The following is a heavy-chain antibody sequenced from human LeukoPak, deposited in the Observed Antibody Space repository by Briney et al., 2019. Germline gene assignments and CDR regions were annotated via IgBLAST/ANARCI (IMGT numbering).Heavy chain of an antibody. CDR2: IRSKTYGGTA. J-gene: IGHJ4*02. D-gene: IGHD5-12*01. CDR3: TRGLEGFTAYDDF. Sequence: PGGSLRLSCRASGFSVGGYAMSWVRQAPGKGLEWVGFIRSKTYGGTADYAASVEGRFTISRDDSNNIVYLQMNSLKTEDTAVYYCTRGLEGFTAYDDFWGQGTLVTVSS. CDR1: GFSVGGYA. V-gene: IGHV3-49*04.